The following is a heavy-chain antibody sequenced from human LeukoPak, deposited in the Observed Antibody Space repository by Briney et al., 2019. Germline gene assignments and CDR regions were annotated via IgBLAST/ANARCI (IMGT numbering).Heavy chain of an antibody. D-gene: IGHD1-7*01. CDR2: ISSSSDYI. V-gene: IGHV3-21*01. CDR3: ARDIAGRELLDY. Sequence: GGSLRLFCAASGFTFSDYSMNWVRQAPGKGLEWVSSISSSSDYIYYADSLKGRFTISRDNARNSLYLQMSSLRAEDTAVYYCARDIAGRELLDYWGQGTLVTVSS. J-gene: IGHJ4*02. CDR1: GFTFSDYS.